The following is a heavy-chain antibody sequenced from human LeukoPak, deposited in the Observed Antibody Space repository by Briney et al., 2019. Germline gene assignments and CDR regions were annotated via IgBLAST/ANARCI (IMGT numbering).Heavy chain of an antibody. CDR2: MNPNSGNT. CDR3: ARVATMVQGVIGY. Sequence: ASVTVSCKASGYTFTSYDINWVRQATGQGLEWMGWMNPNSGNTGYAQKFQGRVTMTRNTSISTAYMELSSLRSEDTAVYYCARVATMVQGVIGYWGQGTLVTVSS. CDR1: GYTFTSYD. J-gene: IGHJ4*02. D-gene: IGHD3-10*01. V-gene: IGHV1-8*01.